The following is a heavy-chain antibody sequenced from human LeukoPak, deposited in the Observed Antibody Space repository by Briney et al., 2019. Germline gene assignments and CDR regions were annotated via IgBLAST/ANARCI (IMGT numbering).Heavy chain of an antibody. CDR2: IKQDGSEK. D-gene: IGHD1-1*01. J-gene: IGHJ4*02. CDR1: GFTFSSYW. CDR3: ARSRVRPYFDY. V-gene: IGHV3-7*01. Sequence: AGGSLRPSCAASGFTFSSYWMSWVRQAPGKGLEWVANIKQDGSEKYYVDSVKGRFTISRDNAKNSLYLQMNSLRAEDTAVYYCARSRVRPYFDYWGQGTLVTVSS.